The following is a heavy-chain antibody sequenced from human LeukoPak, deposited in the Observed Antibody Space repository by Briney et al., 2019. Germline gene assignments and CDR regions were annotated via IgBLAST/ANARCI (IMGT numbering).Heavy chain of an antibody. CDR2: IYYSGST. D-gene: IGHD3-9*01. V-gene: IGHV4-61*01. CDR3: GSYDILTGFDY. J-gene: IGHJ4*02. CDR1: GGSVSSGNYY. Sequence: SETLSLTCTVSGGSVSSGNYYWSWIRQPPGKGLEWIGYIYYSGSTNYNPSLKSRVTISVDTSKNQFSLKLSSVTAADTAVYYCGSYDILTGFDYWGQGTLVTVSS.